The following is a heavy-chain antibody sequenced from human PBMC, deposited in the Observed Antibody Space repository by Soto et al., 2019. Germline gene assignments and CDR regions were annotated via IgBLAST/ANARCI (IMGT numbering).Heavy chain of an antibody. CDR3: ARGGKWELLLRL. CDR2: IWYDGSVK. Sequence: QVQLVESGGGVVRPGTSLRLSCEGSGFSFSDYGMNWVRQAPGKGLEWVAVIWYDGSVKRYADSVKARFTISRDISKNTLYLQMNSLRVEDTAVYFCARGGKWELLLRLWGQGTLVTVSS. V-gene: IGHV3-33*01. D-gene: IGHD1-26*01. J-gene: IGHJ4*02. CDR1: GFSFSDYG.